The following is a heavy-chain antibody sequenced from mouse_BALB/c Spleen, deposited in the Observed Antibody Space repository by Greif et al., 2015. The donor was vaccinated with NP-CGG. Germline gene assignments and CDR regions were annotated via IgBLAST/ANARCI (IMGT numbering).Heavy chain of an antibody. Sequence: VHLVESGAELVKPGASVKLSCKASGYTFTSYYMYWVKQRPGQGLEWIGEINPSNGGTNFNEKFKSKATLTVDKSSSTAYMQLSSLTSEDSAVYYCTRRGYYGPDYWGQGTSVTVSP. CDR1: GYTFTSYY. V-gene: IGHV1S81*02. D-gene: IGHD1-2*01. J-gene: IGHJ4*01. CDR2: INPSNGGT. CDR3: TRRGYYGPDY.